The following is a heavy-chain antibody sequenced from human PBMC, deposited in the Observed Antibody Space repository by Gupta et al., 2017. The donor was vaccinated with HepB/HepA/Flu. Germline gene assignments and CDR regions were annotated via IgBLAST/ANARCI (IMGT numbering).Heavy chain of an antibody. CDR1: GFIFRSYA. CDR2: IGSAGDT. D-gene: IGHD5-18*01. V-gene: IGHV3-13*01. CDR3: ARAGYSYGSDYYGLDV. J-gene: IGHJ6*02. Sequence: EGQLVASGGVLVQPGGSLRLSCAASGFIFRSYAMHWVRQGTGRGLEWVSSIGSAGDTYSPDSAKGRFTISRDNAKNSLHLQINNLKAGDTAVYFCARAGYSYGSDYYGLDVWGQGTTVTVSS.